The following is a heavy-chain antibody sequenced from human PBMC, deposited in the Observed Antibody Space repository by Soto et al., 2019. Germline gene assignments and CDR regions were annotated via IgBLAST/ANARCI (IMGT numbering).Heavy chain of an antibody. D-gene: IGHD5-18*01. Sequence: SVKVSCKASGGTFSTYTFSWVRQAPGQGLEWMGRIIPIFGTPYYAQKFQGRVTITADKSTSTVYMELSSLRSDDTVVYCCARGLGCCGYCLDTPTWFAPGGQGTLVTVAP. CDR1: GGTFSTYT. V-gene: IGHV1-69*06. CDR3: ARGLGCCGYCLDTPTWFAP. J-gene: IGHJ5*02. CDR2: IIPIFGTP.